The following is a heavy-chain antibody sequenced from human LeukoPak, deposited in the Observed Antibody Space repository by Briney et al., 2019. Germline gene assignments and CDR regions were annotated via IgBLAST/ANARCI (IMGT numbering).Heavy chain of an antibody. D-gene: IGHD1-26*01. V-gene: IGHV3-23*01. J-gene: IGHJ4*02. CDR1: GFTFSDFA. Sequence: GGSLRLSCAASGFTFSDFAMSWVRLALGKGLEWVSSIEKNAGGAYYADSVKGRFTVSRDNSKNTLYLQMSSLRVEDTALYYCAKQEGALIENWCFDHWGLGTLVTVSS. CDR2: IEKNAGGA. CDR3: AKQEGALIENWCFDH.